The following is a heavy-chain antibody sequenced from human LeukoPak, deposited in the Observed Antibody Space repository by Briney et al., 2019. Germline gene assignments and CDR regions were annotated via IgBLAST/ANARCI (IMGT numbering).Heavy chain of an antibody. Sequence: ASVKVSCKASGYTFTGYYMHWVRQAPGQGLKWMGWINPNSGGTNYAQKFQGRVTMTRDTSISTAYMELSRLRSDDTAVYYCARDAPSYGDYNFDYWGQGTLVTVSS. V-gene: IGHV1-2*02. J-gene: IGHJ4*02. CDR1: GYTFTGYY. D-gene: IGHD4-17*01. CDR2: INPNSGGT. CDR3: ARDAPSYGDYNFDY.